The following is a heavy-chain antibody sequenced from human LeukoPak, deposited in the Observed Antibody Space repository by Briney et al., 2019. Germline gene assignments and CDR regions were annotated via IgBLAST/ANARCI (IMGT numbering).Heavy chain of an antibody. CDR3: ARHRELSYYYYYGMDV. Sequence: PSETLSLTCTVSGGSISSYYWSWIRQPAGKGLEWIGRIYTSGSTNYNPSLKSRVTLSVDTPKNQFSLKLSSVTAADTAVYYCARHRELSYYYYYGMDVWGQGTTATVSS. CDR2: IYTSGST. J-gene: IGHJ6*02. CDR1: GGSISSYY. D-gene: IGHD5-24*01. V-gene: IGHV4-4*07.